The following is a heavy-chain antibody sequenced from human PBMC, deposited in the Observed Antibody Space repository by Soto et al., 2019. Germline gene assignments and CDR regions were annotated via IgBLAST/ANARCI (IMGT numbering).Heavy chain of an antibody. J-gene: IGHJ4*02. CDR1: GFTLSTYD. CDR3: ARGRLHNEY. Sequence: QVQLVESGGGVVQPGRSLRLSCAASGFTLSTYDMHWVRQAPGKGLEWVTLMSFDESNKYYADSVKGRFTISRDNSKNTLYMQMNSLRAEDTAVYYCARGRLHNEYWGQGTLVTVSS. D-gene: IGHD4-4*01. CDR2: MSFDESNK. V-gene: IGHV3-30*03.